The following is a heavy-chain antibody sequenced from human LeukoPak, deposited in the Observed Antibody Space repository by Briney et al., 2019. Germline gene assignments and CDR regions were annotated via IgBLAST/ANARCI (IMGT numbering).Heavy chain of an antibody. CDR1: GYTFTSYD. J-gene: IGHJ4*02. CDR2: IIPIFGTA. D-gene: IGHD3-16*01. CDR3: AKCGVVNGCHDTLFDY. V-gene: IGHV1-69*13. Sequence: SVKVSCKASGYTFTSYDINWVRQATGQGLEWMGGIIPIFGTANYAQKFQGRVTITADESTSTAYMELSSLRSEDTAVYYCAKCGVVNGCHDTLFDYWGQGTLVTVSS.